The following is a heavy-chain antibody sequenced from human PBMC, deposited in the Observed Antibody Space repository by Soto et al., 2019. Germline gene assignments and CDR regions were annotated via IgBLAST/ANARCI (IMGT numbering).Heavy chain of an antibody. J-gene: IGHJ3*01. CDR2: IDPSDSYS. Sequence: EVQLVQSGAEVRKPGDSLRISCTTSGYSFTTFWISWLRQMPGKGLEWMGRIDPSDSYSNYSPSFQGHVTFSADKALNTTYLQWTTLKASDTAMYFCARADFWSGPLDAFHVWGQGTMVTVSS. CDR3: ARADFWSGPLDAFHV. CDR1: GYSFTTFW. V-gene: IGHV5-10-1*03. D-gene: IGHD3-3*01.